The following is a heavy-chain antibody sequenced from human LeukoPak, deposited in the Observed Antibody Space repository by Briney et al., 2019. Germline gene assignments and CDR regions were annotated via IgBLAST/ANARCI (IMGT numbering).Heavy chain of an antibody. CDR2: FDPEDGEK. J-gene: IGHJ3*02. CDR3: AKKTYKYYYDSSGYYSDAFDI. CDR1: GYTFTGYY. V-gene: IGHV1-24*01. D-gene: IGHD3-22*01. Sequence: GASVKVSCKASGYTFTGYYMHWVRQAPGKGLEWMGGFDPEDGEKIYAQKFQGRVTMTEDTSTDTAYMELSSLRSEDTAVYYCAKKTYKYYYDSSGYYSDAFDIWGQGTLVTVSS.